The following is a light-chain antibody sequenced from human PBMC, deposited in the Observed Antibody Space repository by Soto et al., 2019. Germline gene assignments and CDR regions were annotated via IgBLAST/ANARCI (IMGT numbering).Light chain of an antibody. V-gene: IGKV4-1*01. CDR2: WAS. Sequence: DIVMTQSPDSLAVSLGERATFNCTSSQSDFCSSNYRNYLAWYQQKPRQSPKLLIYWASTRESGVPDRFSGSGSGTDFTLTISNLQAEDVAVYYCQQYYSSPPTFGQGTKVEIK. CDR1: QSDFCSSNYRNY. CDR3: QQYYSSPPT. J-gene: IGKJ1*01.